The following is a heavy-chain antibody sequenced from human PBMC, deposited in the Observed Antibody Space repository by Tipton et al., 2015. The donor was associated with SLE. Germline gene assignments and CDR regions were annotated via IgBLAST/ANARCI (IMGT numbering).Heavy chain of an antibody. CDR3: AKGSGWYKD. Sequence: TLSLTCIVSGDSLRRSYWSWIRQPPGKGLEWIGSLDDSGNTNYNPSLRSRVTMSIDTPKSQFSLKLSSVTAADTAVFYCAKGSGWYKDWGQGTLVTVSS. CDR1: GDSLRRSY. CDR2: LDDSGNT. D-gene: IGHD6-19*01. J-gene: IGHJ4*02. V-gene: IGHV4-59*01.